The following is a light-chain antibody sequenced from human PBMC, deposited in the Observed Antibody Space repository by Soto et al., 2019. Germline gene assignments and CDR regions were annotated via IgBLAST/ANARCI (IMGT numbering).Light chain of an antibody. CDR1: QSVSSSY. Sequence: EIVLSQSPGTLSLSPGERATLSCRASQSVSSSYLAWYQQKPGQAPRLLIYGASSRATGIPDRFSGSGSGTDFTLTISSLEPEDFAIYYCQQRGDWPAFGQGTKVDIK. CDR2: GAS. J-gene: IGKJ1*01. CDR3: QQRGDWPA. V-gene: IGKV3D-20*02.